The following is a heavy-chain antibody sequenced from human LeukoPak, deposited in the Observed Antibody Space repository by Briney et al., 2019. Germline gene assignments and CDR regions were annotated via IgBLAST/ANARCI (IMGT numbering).Heavy chain of an antibody. J-gene: IGHJ4*02. Sequence: KASETLSLTCTVSGGSISNKYWSWIRQPPGKGLEWIGYIYYSGSTNYNPSLKSRVTILVDTSKNQFSLKLSSVTAADTAVYYCARDRGGSGSSFDYWGQGTLVTVSS. CDR1: GGSISNKY. CDR3: ARDRGGSGSSFDY. V-gene: IGHV4-59*01. D-gene: IGHD3-10*01. CDR2: IYYSGST.